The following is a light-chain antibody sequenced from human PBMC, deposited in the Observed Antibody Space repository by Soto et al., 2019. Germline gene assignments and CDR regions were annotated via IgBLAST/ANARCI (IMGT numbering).Light chain of an antibody. CDR2: EVT. V-gene: IGLV2-8*01. CDR3: QSYDSSLSGYV. J-gene: IGLJ1*01. Sequence: QSVLTQPPSASGSPGQSVTIYCIGTAXDIGRYNYVSWYQHHPGKAPKLIIYEVTKRPSGVPDRFSGSKSGTSASLAITGLQAEDEADYYCQSYDSSLSGYVFGTGTKVTVL. CDR1: AXDIGRYNY.